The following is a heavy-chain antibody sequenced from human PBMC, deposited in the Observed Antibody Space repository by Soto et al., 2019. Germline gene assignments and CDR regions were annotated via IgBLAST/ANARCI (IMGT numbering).Heavy chain of an antibody. Sequence: GSLRLSCAASGFTFSSYGMHWVRQALGKGLEWVAVIWYDGSNKYYADSVKGRFTISRDNSKNTLYLQMNSLRAEDTAVYYCARDSYGMDVWGQGTTVTVSS. CDR1: GFTFSSYG. J-gene: IGHJ6*02. V-gene: IGHV3-33*08. CDR3: ARDSYGMDV. CDR2: IWYDGSNK.